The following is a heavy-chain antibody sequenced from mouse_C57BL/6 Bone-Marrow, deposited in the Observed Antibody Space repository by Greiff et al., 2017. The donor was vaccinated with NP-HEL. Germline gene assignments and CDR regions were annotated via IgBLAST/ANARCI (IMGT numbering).Heavy chain of an antibody. V-gene: IGHV14-4*01. CDR2: IDPENGDT. CDR3: TTGGSSPYAMDY. Sequence: EVQLQESGAELVRPGASVKLSCTVSGFNIKDDYMHWVKQRPEQGLEWIGWIDPENGDTEYASKFQGQATITADTSSNTAYVQLSSLTSEDTAVYYCTTGGSSPYAMDYWGQGTSVTVSS. D-gene: IGHD1-1*01. J-gene: IGHJ4*01. CDR1: GFNIKDDY.